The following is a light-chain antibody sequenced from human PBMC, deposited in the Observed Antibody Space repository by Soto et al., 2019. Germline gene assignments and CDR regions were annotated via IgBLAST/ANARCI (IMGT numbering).Light chain of an antibody. CDR3: QQSNNWPYT. Sequence: EIVMTQSPATLSASPGERVTLSYRASQSVSDNLAWYQQKPGQAPRLLIYGASTRATTIPARFSGSGSGREFTLTISSLQSEDFAVYYCQQSNNWPYTFGQGTKLDIK. J-gene: IGKJ2*01. CDR1: QSVSDN. CDR2: GAS. V-gene: IGKV3-15*01.